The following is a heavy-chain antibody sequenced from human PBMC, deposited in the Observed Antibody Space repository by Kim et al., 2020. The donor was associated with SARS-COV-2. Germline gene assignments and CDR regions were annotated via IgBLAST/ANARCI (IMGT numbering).Heavy chain of an antibody. CDR2: ISSDGGEK. CDR3: ARTPYSRTYYWVDV. V-gene: IGHV3-30*03. Sequence: GGSLRLSCAASGFSFSNCGMHWVRQVPGKGLEWVAVISSDGGEKYYVDSVKGRFTISRDNSKNTLYLQMTSLINEDTAVYFCARTPYSRTYYWVDVWG. CDR1: GFSFSNCG. D-gene: IGHD1-26*01. J-gene: IGHJ6*01.